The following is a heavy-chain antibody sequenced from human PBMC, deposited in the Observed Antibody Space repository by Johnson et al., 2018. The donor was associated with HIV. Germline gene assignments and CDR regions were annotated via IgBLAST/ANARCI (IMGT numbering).Heavy chain of an antibody. CDR3: ARDPEEYCGGDCYL. J-gene: IGHJ3*01. D-gene: IGHD2-21*02. CDR1: GFTFDDFA. Sequence: VQLVESGGGMVQPGRSLRLSCAASGFTFDDFAMHWVRQGPGKGLEWVSSITWNSDNIAYADSVKGRFTISRDNSKNTLYLQMNSLRAEDTAVYYCARDPEEYCGGDCYLWGQGTMLIVSS. V-gene: IGHV3-9*01. CDR2: ITWNSDNI.